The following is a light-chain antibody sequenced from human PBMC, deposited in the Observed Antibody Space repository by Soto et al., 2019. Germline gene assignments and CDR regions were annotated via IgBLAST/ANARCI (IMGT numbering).Light chain of an antibody. CDR1: QSISSW. CDR3: QQYHSSSLT. Sequence: DIPMTQSPSTLSASVGDRVTITCRASQSISSWLAWYQQKPGKAPKLLIYKASSLEGGVPSRFSGSGSGTDFTLTNSSLQPDHFATYYCQQYHSSSLTFGGRTKVDIK. CDR2: KAS. V-gene: IGKV1-5*03. J-gene: IGKJ4*01.